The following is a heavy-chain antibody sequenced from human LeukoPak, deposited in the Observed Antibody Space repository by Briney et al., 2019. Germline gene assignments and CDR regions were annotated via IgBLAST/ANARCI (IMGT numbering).Heavy chain of an antibody. J-gene: IGHJ6*02. CDR3: ARVLVVVVAHYYYYGMDV. D-gene: IGHD2-15*01. CDR2: ISSSSSYL. CDR1: GFTFSSYS. V-gene: IGHV3-21*01. Sequence: GGSLRLSCAASGFTFSSYSMNWVRQAPGKGLEWVSSISSSSSYLYYADSVKGRFTISRDNAKNSLYLQMNSLRAEDTAVYYCARVLVVVVAHYYYYGMDVWGQGTTVTVSS.